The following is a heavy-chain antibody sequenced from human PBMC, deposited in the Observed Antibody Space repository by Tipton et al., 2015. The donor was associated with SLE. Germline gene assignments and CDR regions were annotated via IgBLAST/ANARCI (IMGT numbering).Heavy chain of an antibody. CDR3: TLDLRFLEWSFDS. CDR1: GFTFSDSA. J-gene: IGHJ4*02. D-gene: IGHD3-3*01. CDR2: VRIRTESYAT. V-gene: IGHV3-73*01. Sequence: GSLRLSCATSGFTFSDSAIHWVRQASGKGLEWVGRVRIRTESYATTYAASVRGRFTISRDDSKNTAYLQMNSLESEDTAVYYCTLDLRFLEWSFDSWGQGTLVNVSS.